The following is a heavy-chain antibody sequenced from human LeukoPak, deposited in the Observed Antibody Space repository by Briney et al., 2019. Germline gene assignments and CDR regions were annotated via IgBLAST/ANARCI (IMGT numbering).Heavy chain of an antibody. V-gene: IGHV3-49*03. J-gene: IGHJ4*02. CDR2: IRSKSYRGTT. CDR1: GFTFGEYA. Sequence: SGGSLRLSCTASGFTFGEYAMGWFRQVPGKSLEWVGFIRSKSYRGTTEYAASVKGRFTISRDDSKSIAYLQMNSLQTDDTAVYYCGRDRLNAARGSVYYFDYWGQGTLVTVSS. D-gene: IGHD3-10*01. CDR3: GRDRLNAARGSVYYFDY.